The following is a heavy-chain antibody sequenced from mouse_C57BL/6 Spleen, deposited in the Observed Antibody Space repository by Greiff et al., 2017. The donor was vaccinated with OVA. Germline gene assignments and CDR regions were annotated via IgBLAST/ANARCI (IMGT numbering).Heavy chain of an antibody. J-gene: IGHJ2*01. Sequence: QVQLKESGAELAKPGASVKLSCKASGYTFTSYWMHWVKQRPGQGLEWIGYINPSSGYTKYNQKFKDKATLTADKSSSTAYMQLCSLTYEDSAVYYCARWMEPLDFDYWGQGTTLTVSS. CDR3: ARWMEPLDFDY. CDR2: INPSSGYT. V-gene: IGHV1-7*01. CDR1: GYTFTSYW. D-gene: IGHD2-3*01.